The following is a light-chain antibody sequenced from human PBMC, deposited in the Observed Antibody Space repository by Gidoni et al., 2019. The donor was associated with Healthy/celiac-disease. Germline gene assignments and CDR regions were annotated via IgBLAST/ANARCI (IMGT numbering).Light chain of an antibody. CDR2: AAS. CDR3: QQSYSTPLFT. Sequence: DIQMPQSPSSLSASVGDRVTITCRASQSISSYLNWYQQKPGKAPKLLIYAASSLQSGVPSRFSGRGSGTDFTLTISSLQPEDFATYYCQQSYSTPLFTFGPGTKVDIK. V-gene: IGKV1-39*01. CDR1: QSISSY. J-gene: IGKJ3*01.